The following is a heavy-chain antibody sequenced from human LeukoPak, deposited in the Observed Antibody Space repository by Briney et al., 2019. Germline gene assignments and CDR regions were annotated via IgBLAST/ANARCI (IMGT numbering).Heavy chain of an antibody. Sequence: NPSETLSLTCSVSGGSISSSSYYWGWIRQPPGRGLEWIGSIYYSGSTYYNPSLKSRVTISVDTSKNQFSLKLSSVTAADTAVYYCARDAAYYYYYYYMAVWGKGTTVTVSS. CDR3: ARDAAYYYYYYYMAV. V-gene: IGHV4-39*02. J-gene: IGHJ6*03. CDR1: GGSISSSSYY. D-gene: IGHD2-15*01. CDR2: IYYSGST.